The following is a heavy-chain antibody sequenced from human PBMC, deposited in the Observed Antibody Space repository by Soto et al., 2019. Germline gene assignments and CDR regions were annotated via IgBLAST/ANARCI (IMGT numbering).Heavy chain of an antibody. CDR1: GVSISSYF. V-gene: IGHV4-59*01. CDR2: TYHRGST. Sequence: LSLTCSVSGVSISSYFWSWIRQPPGRGLEWIGYTYHRGSTNYSPSLKSRVAISLDTSENQFSLKVSSVTAADTAVYYCARIGGYHGPLDYWGQGTPVTVSS. J-gene: IGHJ4*02. CDR3: ARIGGYHGPLDY. D-gene: IGHD3-16*02.